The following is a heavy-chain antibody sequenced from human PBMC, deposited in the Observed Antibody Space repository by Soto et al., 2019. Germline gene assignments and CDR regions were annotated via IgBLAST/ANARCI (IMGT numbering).Heavy chain of an antibody. CDR3: ARDAGRSTVNKSPPGY. Sequence: QVSCKASGGTFSSYAISWVRQAPGQGLEWMGGIIPIFGTANYAQKFQGRVTITADKSTSTAYMELSSLRSEDTAVYYCARDAGRSTVNKSPPGYWGQGTLVTVAS. J-gene: IGHJ4*02. D-gene: IGHD4-17*01. CDR2: IIPIFGTA. V-gene: IGHV1-69*06. CDR1: GGTFSSYA.